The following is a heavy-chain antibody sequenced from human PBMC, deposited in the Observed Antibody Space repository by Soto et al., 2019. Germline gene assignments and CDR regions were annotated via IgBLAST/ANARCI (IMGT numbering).Heavy chain of an antibody. CDR3: VRVVPGAEAWFGP. CDR1: GYTFSNYG. J-gene: IGHJ5*02. D-gene: IGHD2-2*01. Sequence: DSVKVSCKTSGYTFSNYGITWVRQAPGQPLEWLGWISLYSDGTNYAQKLQGRVSMTTDTSTTTAYMELRSLRSDDTAVYYCVRVVPGAEAWFGPWGQGTLVTVSS. V-gene: IGHV1-18*01. CDR2: ISLYSDGT.